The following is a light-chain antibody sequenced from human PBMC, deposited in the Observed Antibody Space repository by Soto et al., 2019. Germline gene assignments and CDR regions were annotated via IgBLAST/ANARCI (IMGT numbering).Light chain of an antibody. Sequence: EIVLTQSPGTLSLSPGERATLSCRASQSVSSYLAWYQQKPGQAPRLLIYGASTRATGIPARFSGSGSGTEFTLTISSLQSEDFAVYYCQQFSSYPLTFGGGTKVDI. CDR2: GAS. J-gene: IGKJ4*01. CDR3: QQFSSYPLT. CDR1: QSVSSY. V-gene: IGKV3-15*01.